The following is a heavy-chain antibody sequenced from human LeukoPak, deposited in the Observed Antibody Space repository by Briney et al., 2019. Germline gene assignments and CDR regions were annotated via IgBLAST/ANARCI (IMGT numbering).Heavy chain of an antibody. J-gene: IGHJ6*03. V-gene: IGHV3-48*04. CDR1: GFTFSSYS. CDR3: ARDEGSDRDYYYYYMDV. D-gene: IGHD6-6*01. CDR2: ISSSSSTI. Sequence: GGSLRLSCAASGFTFSSYSMNWVRQAPGKGLEWVSYISSSSSTIYYADSVKGRFTIFRDNAKNSLYLQMNSLRAEDTAVYYCARDEGSDRDYYYYYMDVWGKGTTVTVSS.